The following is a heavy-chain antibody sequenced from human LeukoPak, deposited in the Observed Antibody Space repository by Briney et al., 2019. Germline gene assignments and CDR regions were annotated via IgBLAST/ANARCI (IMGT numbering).Heavy chain of an antibody. CDR1: GFTFSSYW. J-gene: IGHJ4*02. Sequence: GGSLRLSCVASGFTFSSYWMSWVRQAPGKGLEWVANIKQDGSEKYYVDSVKGRFTISRDNAKNSLYLQMNSLRAEDTAVYYCAREGPLYYDFWSGYYYFDYWGQGTLVTVSS. V-gene: IGHV3-7*01. D-gene: IGHD3-3*01. CDR2: IKQDGSEK. CDR3: AREGPLYYDFWSGYYYFDY.